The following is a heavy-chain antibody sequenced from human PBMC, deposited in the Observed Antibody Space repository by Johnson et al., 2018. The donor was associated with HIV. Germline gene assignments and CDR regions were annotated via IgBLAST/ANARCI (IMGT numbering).Heavy chain of an antibody. CDR2: ISYDGSNK. J-gene: IGHJ3*02. Sequence: QVQLVESGGGLIQPGGSLRLSCAASGFTVSSNYMSWVRQAPGKGLEWVAVISYDGSNKYYADSVKGRFTISRDNSKNTLYLQMNSLRGEDTAVFYCARDRKWVGARSGDAFDIWGQGTMVTVSS. CDR1: GFTVSSNY. CDR3: ARDRKWVGARSGDAFDI. D-gene: IGHD2-15*01. V-gene: IGHV3-30*03.